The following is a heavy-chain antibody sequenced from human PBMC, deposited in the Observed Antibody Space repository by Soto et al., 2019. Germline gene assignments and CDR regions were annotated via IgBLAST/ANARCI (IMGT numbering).Heavy chain of an antibody. CDR1: GVTVSSNY. V-gene: IGHV3-66*04. CDR3: ARHGYNYGGGYFDY. D-gene: IGHD5-18*01. J-gene: IGHJ4*02. Sequence: EVQLVESGGGLVQPGGSLRLSCAASGVTVSSNYMSWVRQAPGKGLEWVSVIYSGSSTYYADSVKGRFTISRDNSKNTLYLQMNSLRAEDTAVYYCARHGYNYGGGYFDYWGQGTLVTVSS. CDR2: IYSGSST.